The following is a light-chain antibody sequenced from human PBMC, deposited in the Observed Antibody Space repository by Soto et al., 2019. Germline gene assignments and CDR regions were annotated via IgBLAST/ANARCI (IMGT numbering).Light chain of an antibody. CDR2: GIS. CDR3: QQHGQWPIT. V-gene: IGKV3-20*01. J-gene: IGKJ5*01. CDR1: QSVNSNY. Sequence: DIVVTQSPLSLPVTPGEPASISCRSSQSVNSNYLAWYQQKPGHAPRLXIYGISKRATDIPDRFSGSGSGTEFTLTISSLQPEDFATYYCQQHGQWPITFGQGTRLEIK.